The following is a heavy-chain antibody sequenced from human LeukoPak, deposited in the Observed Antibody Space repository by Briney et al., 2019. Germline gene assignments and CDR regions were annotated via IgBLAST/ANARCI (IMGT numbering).Heavy chain of an antibody. D-gene: IGHD3-10*01. Sequence: PGGSLRLSCAASGFTFISYAMTWVRQAPGRGPEWVSTISGSGGSTYYADSVKGRFTISRDNSKNTLYLQMNSLRAEDTAVYYCAKDGTGYSWYYGSGSYRDSSGYYHFDYWGQGTLVTVSS. CDR2: ISGSGGST. V-gene: IGHV3-23*01. J-gene: IGHJ4*02. CDR1: GFTFISYA. CDR3: AKDGTGYSWYYGSGSYRDSSGYYHFDY.